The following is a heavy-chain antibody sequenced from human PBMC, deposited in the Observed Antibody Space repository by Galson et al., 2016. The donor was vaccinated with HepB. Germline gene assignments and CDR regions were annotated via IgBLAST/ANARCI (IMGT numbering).Heavy chain of an antibody. V-gene: IGHV1-18*01. CDR2: ISAYNGNT. CDR1: GYTFTSYG. CDR3: ARGLGTTNFGIIMPEGWAFDI. D-gene: IGHD3-3*01. J-gene: IGHJ3*02. Sequence: SVKVSCKASGYTFTSYGISWVRQAPGQGLEWMGWISAYNGNTNYAQKLQVRATMTTDTSTSTAYMELRSLRSDDTAVYYCARGLGTTNFGIIMPEGWAFDIWGQGTMVTVSS.